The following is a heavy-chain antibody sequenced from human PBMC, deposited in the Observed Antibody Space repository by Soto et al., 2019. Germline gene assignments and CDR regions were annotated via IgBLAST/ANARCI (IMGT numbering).Heavy chain of an antibody. Sequence: QVQLVESGGGVVQPGRSLRLSCAASGFTFSSYGMHWVRQAPGKGLEWVAVIWYDGSNKYYADSVKGRFTISRDNSKNTLYLQMNSLRAEDTAVYYCAAHYDDRVYYFDYWGQGTLVTVSS. CDR2: IWYDGSNK. CDR1: GFTFSSYG. V-gene: IGHV3-33*01. D-gene: IGHD4-17*01. J-gene: IGHJ4*02. CDR3: AAHYDDRVYYFDY.